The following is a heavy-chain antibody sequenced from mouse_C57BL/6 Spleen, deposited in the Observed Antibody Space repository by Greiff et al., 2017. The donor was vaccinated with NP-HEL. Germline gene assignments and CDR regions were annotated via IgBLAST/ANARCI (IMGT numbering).Heavy chain of an antibody. CDR2: INPNIGGP. D-gene: IGHD1-1*01. CDR1: GYTFTDYY. J-gene: IGHJ4*01. CDR3: ARSLYYYGSFYYYAMDY. Sequence: EVQLQQSGPELVKPGASVKISCKASGYTFTDYYMNWVKQSHGKSLEWIGGINPNIGGPSTNQKFKGKATLAGDKSSSTAYMELRSLTSEDSAVYYCARSLYYYGSFYYYAMDYWGQGTSVTVSS. V-gene: IGHV1-26*01.